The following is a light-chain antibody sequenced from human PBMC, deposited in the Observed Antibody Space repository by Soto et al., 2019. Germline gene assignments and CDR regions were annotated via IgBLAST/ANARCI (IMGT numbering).Light chain of an antibody. Sequence: QAVVTQEPSVTVSPGGAVTLTCGSNTGAVTTSNYPNWIQQKPGQPPRTLTYSTSNTLPWTPARFSGSVVGGKAVLRVSAVRPEDEADYFCTSYRSTNTHMLFGGGTKVTVL. CDR1: TGAVTTSNY. V-gene: IGLV7-43*01. CDR3: TSYRSTNTHML. J-gene: IGLJ2*01. CDR2: STS.